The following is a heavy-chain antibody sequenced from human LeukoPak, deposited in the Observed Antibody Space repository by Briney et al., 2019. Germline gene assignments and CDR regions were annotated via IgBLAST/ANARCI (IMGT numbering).Heavy chain of an antibody. CDR3: ARALGGAYDILTGYYIGYYFDY. D-gene: IGHD3-9*01. J-gene: IGHJ4*02. CDR2: IYYSGST. CDR1: GGSISSSSYY. V-gene: IGHV4-39*01. Sequence: SETLSLTCTVSGGSISSSSYYWGWIRQPPGKGLEWIGTIYYSGSTYYNPSLKSRVTISVDTSKNQFSLKLSSVTAADTAVYYCARALGGAYDILTGYYIGYYFDYWGQGTLVTVSS.